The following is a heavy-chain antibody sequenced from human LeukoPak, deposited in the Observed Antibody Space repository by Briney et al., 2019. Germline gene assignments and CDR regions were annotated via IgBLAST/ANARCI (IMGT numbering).Heavy chain of an antibody. Sequence: GGSLRLSCAASGFTFSSYAMSWVRQAPGKGLEWVSAISGSGGSTYYADSVKGRFTISRDNSKDTLYLQMNSLRAEDTAVYYCAKGGYCSSTSCYTLNAFDIWGQGTTVTVSS. CDR2: ISGSGGST. D-gene: IGHD2-2*02. CDR1: GFTFSSYA. CDR3: AKGGYCSSTSCYTLNAFDI. J-gene: IGHJ3*02. V-gene: IGHV3-23*01.